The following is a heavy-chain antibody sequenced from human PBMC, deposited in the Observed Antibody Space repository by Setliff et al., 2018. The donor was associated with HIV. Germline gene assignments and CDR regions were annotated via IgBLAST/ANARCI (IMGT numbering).Heavy chain of an antibody. J-gene: IGHJ5*02. Sequence: ASVKVSCKASGYTFSDYYLHWVRQAPGQGLEWMGWLNPNSGGTNYAQTFQGRVTMTRDTSISTAYMELSRLRSDDTAVYYCVRDGSSTAVAGHVLYAWGQGTLVTVSS. V-gene: IGHV1-2*02. CDR2: LNPNSGGT. D-gene: IGHD6-19*01. CDR1: GYTFSDYY. CDR3: VRDGSSTAVAGHVLYA.